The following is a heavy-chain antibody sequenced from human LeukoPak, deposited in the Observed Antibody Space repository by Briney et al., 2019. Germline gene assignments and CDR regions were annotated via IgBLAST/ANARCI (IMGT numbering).Heavy chain of an antibody. V-gene: IGHV1-69*06. CDR2: IIPIIHTP. CDR3: ARDRLLWFGELGPSWFDP. D-gene: IGHD3-10*01. CDR1: GDTFSNCA. Sequence: SVKVSCKASGDTFSNCAITWVRQAPGQGLEWMGGIIPIIHTPNYAQKFQGRVTITADKSTTTAYMELSSLRAEDTAVYYCARDRLLWFGELGPSWFDPWGQGTLVTVSS. J-gene: IGHJ5*02.